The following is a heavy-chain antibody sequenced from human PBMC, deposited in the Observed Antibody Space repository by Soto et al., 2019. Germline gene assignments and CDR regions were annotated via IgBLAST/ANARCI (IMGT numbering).Heavy chain of an antibody. Sequence: QVQLVESGGGVVQPGRSLRLSCAASGFTFSSYGMHWVRQAPGKGLEWGAVISYDGSNKYYADSVKGRFTISRDNSKNTLYLQMNSLRAEDTAVYYCANSQDYGDYGPWYYFDYWGQGTLVTVSS. CDR3: ANSQDYGDYGPWYYFDY. CDR2: ISYDGSNK. CDR1: GFTFSSYG. J-gene: IGHJ4*02. V-gene: IGHV3-30*18. D-gene: IGHD4-17*01.